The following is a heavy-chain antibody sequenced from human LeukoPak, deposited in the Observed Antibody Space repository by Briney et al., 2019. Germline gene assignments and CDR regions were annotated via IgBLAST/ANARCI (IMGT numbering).Heavy chain of an antibody. D-gene: IGHD4-23*01. CDR2: INHSGST. Sequence: SETLPLTCAVYGGSFSGYYWSWIRQPPGKGLEWIGEINHSGSTNYNPSLKSRVTISVDTSKNQFSLKLSSVTAADTAVYYCARHSTVVRGFDYWGQGTLVTVSS. V-gene: IGHV4-34*01. CDR3: ARHSTVVRGFDY. J-gene: IGHJ4*02. CDR1: GGSFSGYY.